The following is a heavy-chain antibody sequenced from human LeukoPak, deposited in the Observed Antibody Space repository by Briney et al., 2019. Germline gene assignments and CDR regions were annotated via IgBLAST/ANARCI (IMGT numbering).Heavy chain of an antibody. D-gene: IGHD4/OR15-4a*01. CDR2: IGASGST. CDR3: ARDPDYYDAFDI. Sequence: PSETLSLTYTVSGGSISSDSYSWSWIRQPAGKGLEWIGRIGASGSTNYNPSLQSRVTVSVDTSNNRFSLNLSSVTAADTAVYYCARDPDYYDAFDIWGQGTMVTVSS. J-gene: IGHJ3*02. CDR1: GGSISSDSYS. V-gene: IGHV4-61*02.